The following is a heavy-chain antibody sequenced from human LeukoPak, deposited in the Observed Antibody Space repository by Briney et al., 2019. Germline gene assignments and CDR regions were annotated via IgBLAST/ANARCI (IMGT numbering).Heavy chain of an antibody. D-gene: IGHD3-22*01. V-gene: IGHV3-23*01. CDR1: GFTFSSYA. CDR3: AKGLSYYDSNGYYPCYFDY. J-gene: IGHJ4*02. CDR2: ISGSNGYT. Sequence: PGGSLRLSCAASGFTFSSYAMSWVRQAPGKGLEWVSAISGSNGYTYYADSVKGRFTISRDNSKNTLYLQMNSLRAEDTAVYYCAKGLSYYDSNGYYPCYFDYWGQGTLVTVSS.